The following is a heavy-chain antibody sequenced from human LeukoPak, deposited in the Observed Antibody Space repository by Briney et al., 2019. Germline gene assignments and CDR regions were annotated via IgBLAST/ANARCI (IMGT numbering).Heavy chain of an antibody. CDR2: IYYSGST. Sequence: PSQTLSLTCTVSGGSISSSSYYWGWIRQPPGKGLEWIGSIYYSGSTYYNPSLKSRVTISVDTSKNQFSLKLSSVTAADTAVYYCAGSGWKPEFDYWGQGTLVTVSS. D-gene: IGHD6-19*01. J-gene: IGHJ4*02. V-gene: IGHV4-39*01. CDR1: GGSISSSSYY. CDR3: AGSGWKPEFDY.